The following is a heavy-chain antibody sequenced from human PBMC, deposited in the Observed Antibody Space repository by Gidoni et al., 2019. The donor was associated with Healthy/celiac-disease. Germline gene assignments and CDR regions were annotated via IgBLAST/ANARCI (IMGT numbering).Heavy chain of an antibody. J-gene: IGHJ3*02. CDR2: IWYDGSNK. D-gene: IGHD6-6*01. CDR1: GFTFSSYG. Sequence: QVQLVESGGGVVQPGRSLRPSCAASGFTFSSYGMHWVRQAPGKGLEWVAVIWYDGSNKYYADSVKGRFTISRDNSKNTLYLQMNSLRAEDTAVYYCARGKQLVPDAFDIWGQGTMVTVFS. V-gene: IGHV3-33*01. CDR3: ARGKQLVPDAFDI.